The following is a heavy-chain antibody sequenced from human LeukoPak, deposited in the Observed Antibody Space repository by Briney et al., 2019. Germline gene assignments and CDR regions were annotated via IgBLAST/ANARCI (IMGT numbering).Heavy chain of an antibody. V-gene: IGHV1-18*01. Sequence: GASVKVSCKASGYTFTNFGISWVRQAPGQGLEWMVWISAYNGNTNYAQRLQGRVTMTTDTSTSTAYMGLRSLRSDDTAVYYCARDRDYGDYNTQDLFVYWGQGTLVTVPS. CDR2: ISAYNGNT. CDR1: GYTFTNFG. J-gene: IGHJ4*02. CDR3: ARDRDYGDYNTQDLFVY. D-gene: IGHD4-17*01.